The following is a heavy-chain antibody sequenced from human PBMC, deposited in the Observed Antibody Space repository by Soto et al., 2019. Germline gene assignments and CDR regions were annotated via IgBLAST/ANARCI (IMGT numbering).Heavy chain of an antibody. CDR3: AREGVDTAMANFGGNYYYGMDV. V-gene: IGHV1-46*01. CDR2: INPSGGST. J-gene: IGHJ6*02. CDR1: GYTFTIYY. D-gene: IGHD5-18*01. Sequence: ASVKVYCKASGYTFTIYYMHWVRQATGQGLEWMGIINPSGGSTSYAQKFQGRVTMTRDTSTSTVYMELSSLRSEDTAVYYCAREGVDTAMANFGGNYYYGMDVWGQGTTVTVSS.